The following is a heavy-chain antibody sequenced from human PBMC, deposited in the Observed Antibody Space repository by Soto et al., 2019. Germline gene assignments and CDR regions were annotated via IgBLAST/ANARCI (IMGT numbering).Heavy chain of an antibody. D-gene: IGHD3-3*01. CDR1: GFTFSSYG. CDR2: ISYDGSNK. Sequence: GESLKISCAASGFTFSSYGMHWVRQAPGKGLEWVAVISYDGSNKYYADSVKGRFTISRDNSKNTLYLQMNSLRAEDTAVYYCAKVLRFLEWFPGQFYGMDVWGQGTTVTVSS. CDR3: AKVLRFLEWFPGQFYGMDV. V-gene: IGHV3-30*18. J-gene: IGHJ6*02.